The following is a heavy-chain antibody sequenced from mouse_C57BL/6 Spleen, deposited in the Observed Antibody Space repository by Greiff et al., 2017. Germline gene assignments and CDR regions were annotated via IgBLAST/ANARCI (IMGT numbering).Heavy chain of an antibody. CDR3: AREAHDYDDAPYAMDY. Sequence: VKLMESGAELAKPGASVKLSCKASGYTFTSYWMHWVKQRPGQGLEWIGYINPSSGYTKYNQKFKDKATLTADKSSSTAYMQLSSLTYEDSAVYYCAREAHDYDDAPYAMDYWGQGTSVTVSS. V-gene: IGHV1-7*01. CDR1: GYTFTSYW. CDR2: INPSSGYT. J-gene: IGHJ4*01. D-gene: IGHD2-4*01.